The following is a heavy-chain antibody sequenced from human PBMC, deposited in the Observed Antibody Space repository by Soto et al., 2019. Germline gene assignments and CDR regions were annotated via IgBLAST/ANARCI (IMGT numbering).Heavy chain of an antibody. Sequence: SVKVSCKASGGTFSSYAISWVRQAPGQGLEWMGGIIPILGTANYAQKFQGRVTITADKSTSTAYMELSSLRSEDTAVYYCARQQYVLRYFDWLLGPSDYWGQGKLVTVSS. CDR3: ARQQYVLRYFDWLLGPSDY. V-gene: IGHV1-69*10. D-gene: IGHD3-9*01. CDR2: IIPILGTA. CDR1: GGTFSSYA. J-gene: IGHJ4*02.